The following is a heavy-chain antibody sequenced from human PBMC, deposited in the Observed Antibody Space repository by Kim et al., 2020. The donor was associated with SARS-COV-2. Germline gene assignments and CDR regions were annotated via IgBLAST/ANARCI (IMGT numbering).Heavy chain of an antibody. CDR3: ARDHGSDPDY. J-gene: IGHJ4*02. CDR2: T. Sequence: TIYAQKFQGRVTMTTDSATSTAYMELTSLISDDTAMYYCARDHGSDPDYWGQGTRVTVSS. V-gene: IGHV1-18*01. D-gene: IGHD3-16*02.